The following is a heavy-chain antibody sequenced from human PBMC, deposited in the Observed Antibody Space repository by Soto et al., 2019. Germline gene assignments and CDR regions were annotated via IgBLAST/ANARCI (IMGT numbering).Heavy chain of an antibody. Sequence: ASVKVSCKASGYTFTSYGISWVRQAPGQGLEWMGWISAYNGNTNYAQKLQGRVTMTTDTSTSTVYMELSSLRSEDTAVYYCARGVQTAGDRYFDYWGQGTLVTVCS. D-gene: IGHD2-21*01. CDR2: ISAYNGNT. CDR1: GYTFTSYG. CDR3: ARGVQTAGDRYFDY. J-gene: IGHJ4*02. V-gene: IGHV1-18*01.